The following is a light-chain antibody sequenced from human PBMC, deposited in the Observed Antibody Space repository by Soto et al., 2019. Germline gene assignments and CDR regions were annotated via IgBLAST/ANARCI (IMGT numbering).Light chain of an antibody. CDR2: GAS. V-gene: IGKV3-20*01. Sequence: EVVRAQSPVTLSVTLGQRSTTSCRASQSVSNNYLAWYQQKPGQAPRLLIYGASNRATGIPARFSGSGSGTDFTLTISSLEPEDCAVYYCQKYGSSPRTCGKGTRREIK. CDR1: QSVSNNY. J-gene: IGKJ5*01. CDR3: QKYGSSPRT.